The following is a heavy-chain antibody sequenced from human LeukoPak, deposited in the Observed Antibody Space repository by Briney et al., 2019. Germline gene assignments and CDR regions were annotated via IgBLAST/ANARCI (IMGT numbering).Heavy chain of an antibody. Sequence: SETLSLTCTVSGYSISNGYYWGWIRQPPGEGLEWIGIIYHSGSTYYHPSLKSRVTISVDTSKNQFSLKLSSVTAADTAVYYCARAPWGILYDSGGWTGYWGQGTLVTVSS. CDR1: GYSISNGYY. V-gene: IGHV4-38-2*02. CDR2: IYHSGST. CDR3: ARAPWGILYDSGGWTGY. D-gene: IGHD3-22*01. J-gene: IGHJ4*02.